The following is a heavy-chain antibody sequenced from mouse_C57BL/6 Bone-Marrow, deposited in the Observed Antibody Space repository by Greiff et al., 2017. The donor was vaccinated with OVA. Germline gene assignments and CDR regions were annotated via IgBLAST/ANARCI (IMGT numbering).Heavy chain of an antibody. CDR1: GFTFSSYA. CDR3: TRGDGYYRDMDY. D-gene: IGHD2-3*01. CDR2: ISSGGDYI. J-gene: IGHJ4*01. Sequence: DVQLVESGEGLVKPGGSLKLSCAASGFTFSSYAMSWVRQTPEKRLEWVAYISSGGDYIYYADTVKGRFTISRDNARNTLYLQMSSLKSEDTAMYYCTRGDGYYRDMDYWGQGTSVTVSS. V-gene: IGHV5-9-1*02.